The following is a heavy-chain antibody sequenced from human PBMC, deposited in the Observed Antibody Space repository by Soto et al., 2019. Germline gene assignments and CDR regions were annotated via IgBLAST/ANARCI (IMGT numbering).Heavy chain of an antibody. Sequence: QVQLVQSGAEVKKPGSSVKVSCKASGGTFSSYAISWVRQAPGQGLEWMGGIIPIFGTANYAQKFQGRVTITADESTSTAYMELSSLRSEDTAVYYCARRGIVQLWLVSYYYYGMDVWGLGTTVTVSS. CDR1: GGTFSSYA. CDR2: IIPIFGTA. CDR3: ARRGIVQLWLVSYYYYGMDV. D-gene: IGHD5-18*01. V-gene: IGHV1-69*12. J-gene: IGHJ6*02.